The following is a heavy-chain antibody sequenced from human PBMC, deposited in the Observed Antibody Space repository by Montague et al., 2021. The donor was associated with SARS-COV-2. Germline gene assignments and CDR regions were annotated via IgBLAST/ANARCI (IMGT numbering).Heavy chain of an antibody. CDR3: VRDTGSAQAGFDA. V-gene: IGHV6-1*01. D-gene: IGHD4-17*01. CDR2: TNYRSKWTS. J-gene: IGHJ4*02. CDR1: GDSVWGNAPA. Sequence: CAISGDSVWGNAPARNWIRQSPSGRLERLGRTNYRSKWTSDYATSVEGRISIDPDTSKNQFFLHLRSVTPEDTGVYYCVRDTGSAQAGFDAWGQGTLVTVSS.